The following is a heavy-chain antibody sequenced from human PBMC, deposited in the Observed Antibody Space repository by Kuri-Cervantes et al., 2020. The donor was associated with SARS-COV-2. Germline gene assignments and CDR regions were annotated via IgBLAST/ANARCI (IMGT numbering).Heavy chain of an antibody. Sequence: LSLTCAASGFTFSSYAMSWVRQAPGKGLEWVSAISGSGGSTYYADSVKGRFTISRDNSKNTLYLQMNSLRAEDTAVYYCAKDTRGSSGYYYDYFDYWGQGTLVTVSS. CDR2: ISGSGGST. V-gene: IGHV3-23*01. CDR1: GFTFSSYA. CDR3: AKDTRGSSGYYYDYFDY. D-gene: IGHD3-22*01. J-gene: IGHJ4*02.